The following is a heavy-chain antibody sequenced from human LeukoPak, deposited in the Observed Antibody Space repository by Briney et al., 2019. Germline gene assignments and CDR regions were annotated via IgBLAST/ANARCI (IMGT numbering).Heavy chain of an antibody. Sequence: GGSLRLSCAASGFTFSSYEMNWVRQAPGKGLEWVSYISSSGSTIYYADSVKGRFTISRDNAKNTLYLQMNSLRAEDTAVYYCAKEEWLLAVYFDYWGQGTLVTVSS. CDR3: AKEEWLLAVYFDY. J-gene: IGHJ4*02. CDR2: ISSSGSTI. CDR1: GFTFSSYE. D-gene: IGHD3-3*01. V-gene: IGHV3-48*03.